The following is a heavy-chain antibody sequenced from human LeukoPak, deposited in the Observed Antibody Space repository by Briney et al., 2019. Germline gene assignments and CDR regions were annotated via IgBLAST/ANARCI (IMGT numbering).Heavy chain of an antibody. D-gene: IGHD3-3*01. V-gene: IGHV1-18*01. Sequence: ASVKVSCKASGYTFTSYGISWVRQAPGQGLEWMGWISAYNGNTNYAQKLQGRVTMTTDTSTSTAYMELRSLRSDDTAVYYCARAELRFLEWPLDYWGQGTLVTVSS. CDR3: ARAELRFLEWPLDY. CDR2: ISAYNGNT. CDR1: GYTFTSYG. J-gene: IGHJ4*02.